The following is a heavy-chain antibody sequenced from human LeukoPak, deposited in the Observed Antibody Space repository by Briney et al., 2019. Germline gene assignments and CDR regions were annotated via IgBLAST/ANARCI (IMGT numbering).Heavy chain of an antibody. D-gene: IGHD6-13*01. V-gene: IGHV4-59*12. CDR2: IYYSGST. CDR1: GGSISSYY. CDR3: ARRDSSSPIDY. J-gene: IGHJ4*02. Sequence: SETLSLTCTVSGGSISSYYWSWIRQPPGKGLEWIGYIYYSGSTYYNPSLKSRVTISVDTSKNQFSLKLSSVAAADTAVYYCARRDSSSPIDYWGQGTLVTVSS.